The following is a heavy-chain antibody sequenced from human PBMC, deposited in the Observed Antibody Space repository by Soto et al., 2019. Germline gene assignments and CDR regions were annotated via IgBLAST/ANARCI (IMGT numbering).Heavy chain of an antibody. D-gene: IGHD2-2*01. Sequence: PGGSLRLSCAASGFTFSSYGMHWVRQAPGKGLEWVAVISYDGSNKYYADSVKGRFTISRDNSKNTLYLQMNSLRAEDTAVYYCAKSCSSPSYYFDYWGQGXLVTVYS. J-gene: IGHJ4*02. CDR3: AKSCSSPSYYFDY. CDR1: GFTFSSYG. V-gene: IGHV3-30*18. CDR2: ISYDGSNK.